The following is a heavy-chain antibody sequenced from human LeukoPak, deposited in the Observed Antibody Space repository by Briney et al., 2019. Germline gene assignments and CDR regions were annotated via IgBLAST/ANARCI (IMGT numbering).Heavy chain of an antibody. J-gene: IGHJ5*02. Sequence: PSETLSLTCTVSGGSISSSSYYWGWIRQPPGKGLEWIGSIYYSGSTYYNPSLKSRVTISVDTSKNQFSLKLSSVTAADTAVYYCARHTHDYGDYAGWFDPWGQGTLVTVSS. CDR2: IYYSGST. D-gene: IGHD4-17*01. CDR1: GGSISSSSYY. CDR3: ARHTHDYGDYAGWFDP. V-gene: IGHV4-39*01.